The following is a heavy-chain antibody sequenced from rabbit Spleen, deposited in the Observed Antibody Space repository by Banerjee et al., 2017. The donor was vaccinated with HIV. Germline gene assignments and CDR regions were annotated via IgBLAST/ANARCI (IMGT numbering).Heavy chain of an antibody. CDR1: GFDFSSYG. J-gene: IGHJ4*01. D-gene: IGHD4-1*01. CDR2: IDPIFHIT. V-gene: IGHV1S47*01. CDR3: ARDLAGVIGWNFNL. Sequence: QEQLKETGGGLVQPGGSLTLSCKASGFDFSSYGVSWVRQAPGKGLEWIGYIDPIFHITTYANWVSGRFSISRENTQNTVYLQLNSLTAADTATYFCARDLAGVIGWNFNLWGPGTLVTVS.